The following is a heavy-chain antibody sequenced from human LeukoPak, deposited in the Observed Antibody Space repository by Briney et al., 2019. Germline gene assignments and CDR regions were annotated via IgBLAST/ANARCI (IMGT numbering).Heavy chain of an antibody. CDR3: QSRYLEWLLEY. D-gene: IGHD3-3*01. CDR1: GGSINSNNYY. V-gene: IGHV4-39*01. Sequence: SETLSLTCTVSGGSINSNNYYWGWIRQPPGKGLEWIGSIYSSGSAYYNPSLKSRVTISVDTSKNQFSLRLSSVTAADTAVYYRQSRYLEWLLEYWGQGTLVTVSS. CDR2: IYSSGSA. J-gene: IGHJ4*02.